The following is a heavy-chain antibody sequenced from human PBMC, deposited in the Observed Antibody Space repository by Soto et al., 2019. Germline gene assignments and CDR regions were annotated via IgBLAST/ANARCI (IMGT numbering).Heavy chain of an antibody. J-gene: IGHJ5*02. CDR2: ISYDGSNK. Sequence: GGSLRLSCAASGFTFSSYGMHWVRQAPGKGLEWVAVISYDGSNKYYADSVKGRFTISRDNSKNTLYLQMNSLRAEDTAVYYCAKDSNLFWSGPDSFDPWGQGTLVTSPQ. V-gene: IGHV3-30*18. D-gene: IGHD3-3*01. CDR3: AKDSNLFWSGPDSFDP. CDR1: GFTFSSYG.